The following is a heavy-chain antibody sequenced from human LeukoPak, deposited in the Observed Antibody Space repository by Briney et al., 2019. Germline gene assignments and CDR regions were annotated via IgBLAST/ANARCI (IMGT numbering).Heavy chain of an antibody. Sequence: SETLSLTCTVSGGSISGYYWSWIRQPPGKGLEWIGYIYYSGSTNYNPSLKSRVTISVDTSKNQFSLKLSSVTAADTAVYYCARVKETLWFGELYYFDYWGQGTLVTVSS. V-gene: IGHV4-59*01. J-gene: IGHJ4*02. CDR1: GGSISGYY. CDR3: ARVKETLWFGELYYFDY. D-gene: IGHD3-10*01. CDR2: IYYSGST.